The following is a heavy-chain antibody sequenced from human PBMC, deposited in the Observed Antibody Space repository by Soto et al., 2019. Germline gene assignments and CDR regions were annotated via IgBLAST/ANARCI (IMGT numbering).Heavy chain of an antibody. D-gene: IGHD6-13*01. CDR3: AKGQSGSWYQTGGMDV. V-gene: IGHV3-23*01. CDR1: EFAFSTYA. CDR2: ISDGGSDT. J-gene: IGHJ6*02. Sequence: EVQLLESGGGLVQPGGSLRLSCAASEFAFSTYAMTWVRQAPGKGLEWVSGISDGGSDTDYADSVKGRFTISRDNSKNTLYLQMNGLRADDTAVYYCAKGQSGSWYQTGGMDVWGRGTTVTVSS.